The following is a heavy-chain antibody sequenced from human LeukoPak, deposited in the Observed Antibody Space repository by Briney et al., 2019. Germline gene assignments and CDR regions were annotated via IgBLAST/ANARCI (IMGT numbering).Heavy chain of an antibody. CDR3: AREPGDYGDRYYYYYYMDV. Sequence: ASVKVSCKASGYTFTGNYMHWVRQAPGQGLEWMGWISAYNGNTNYAQKLQGRVTMTTDTSTSTAYMELRSLRSDDTAVYYCAREPGDYGDRYYYYYYMDVWGKGTTVTVSS. D-gene: IGHD4-17*01. J-gene: IGHJ6*03. CDR2: ISAYNGNT. CDR1: GYTFTGNY. V-gene: IGHV1-18*04.